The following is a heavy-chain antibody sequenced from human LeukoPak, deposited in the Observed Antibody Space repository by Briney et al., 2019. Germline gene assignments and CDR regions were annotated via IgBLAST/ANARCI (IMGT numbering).Heavy chain of an antibody. V-gene: IGHV3-7*01. CDR1: GFTFSSYA. D-gene: IGHD4-17*01. J-gene: IGHJ2*01. CDR2: IKQDGSEK. CDR3: ARDLTTTWYFDL. Sequence: PGGSLRLSCAASGFTFSSYAMSWVRQAPGKGLEWVANIKQDGSEKYYVDSVKGRFTISRDNAKNSLYLQMNSLRAEDTAVYYCARDLTTTWYFDLWGRGTLVTVSS.